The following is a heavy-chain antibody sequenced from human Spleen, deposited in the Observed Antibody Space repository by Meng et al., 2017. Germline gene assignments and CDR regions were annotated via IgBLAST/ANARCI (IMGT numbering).Heavy chain of an antibody. CDR1: GGAFSDYY. J-gene: IGHJ4*02. CDR2: INHSGST. D-gene: IGHD4-11*01. CDR3: ARGPTTMAHDFDY. V-gene: IGHV4-34*01. Sequence: QVQLQQWGAGPLKPSETLSLACVVSGGAFSDYYWSWIRQPPGKGLEWIGEINHSGSTNSNPSPESRATIPVDTSQNNLSLKLGSVTAADSAVYYCARGPTTMAHDFDYWGQGTLVTVSS.